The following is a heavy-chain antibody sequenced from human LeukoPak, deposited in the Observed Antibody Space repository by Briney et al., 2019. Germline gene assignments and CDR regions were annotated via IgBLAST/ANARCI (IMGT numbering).Heavy chain of an antibody. V-gene: IGHV3-74*01. CDR1: GFRFSGYW. Sequence: SGGSLRLSCEGSGFRFSGYWMHWVRQAPGKGLVWVLRIQGDERSASYGDSVRGRFTISKDNAKNILYLQMDSLRVEDTAVYYCVRGHTGTIFGVVPVNPLGYWGQGTLVTVSS. J-gene: IGHJ4*02. D-gene: IGHD3-3*01. CDR2: IQGDERSA. CDR3: VRGHTGTIFGVVPVNPLGY.